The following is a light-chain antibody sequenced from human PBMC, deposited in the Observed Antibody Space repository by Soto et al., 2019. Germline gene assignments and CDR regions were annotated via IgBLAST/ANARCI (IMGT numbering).Light chain of an antibody. Sequence: EIVMTQSPATLSVSPGDRVTLSCRASQSVSSNLAWYQQKPGQAPRLLISGASTRATGIPARFTGSGSGTEFTLTISRLEPEDFAVYYCQQYGSSPWTFGQGTKVEIK. V-gene: IGKV3-15*01. CDR1: QSVSSN. J-gene: IGKJ1*01. CDR3: QQYGSSPWT. CDR2: GAS.